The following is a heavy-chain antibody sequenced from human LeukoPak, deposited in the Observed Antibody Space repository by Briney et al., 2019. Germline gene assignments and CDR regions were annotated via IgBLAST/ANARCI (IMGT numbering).Heavy chain of an antibody. CDR2: IYHSGST. CDR3: ATRAVAGEYYFDY. Sequence: PSETLSLTCAVSGYSISSGYYWGWIRQPPGKGLEWIGSIYHSGSTYYNPSLKSRVTISVDTSKNQFSLKLSSVTAADTAVYYCATRAVAGEYYFDYWGQGTLATVSS. CDR1: GYSISSGYY. D-gene: IGHD6-19*01. V-gene: IGHV4-38-2*01. J-gene: IGHJ4*02.